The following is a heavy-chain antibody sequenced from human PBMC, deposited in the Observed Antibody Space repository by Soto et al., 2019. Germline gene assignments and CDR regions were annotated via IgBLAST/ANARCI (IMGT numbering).Heavy chain of an antibody. J-gene: IGHJ1*01. V-gene: IGHV4-34*01. Sequence: SETLSLTCTVYGGSFSGFYLSWIRQPPGKGLEWIGELNDSGGTNYNASLKSRVSISVDTSINQFSLKLKFVTAADTAVYYCARARGGVQHWGQGTLVTVSS. D-gene: IGHD3-10*01. CDR2: LNDSGGT. CDR1: GGSFSGFY. CDR3: ARARGGVQH.